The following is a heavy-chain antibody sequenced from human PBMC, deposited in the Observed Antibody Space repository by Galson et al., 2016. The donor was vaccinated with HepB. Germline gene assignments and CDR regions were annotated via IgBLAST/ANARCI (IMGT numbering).Heavy chain of an antibody. CDR3: AKDEGWAAAGRYYFDY. Sequence: SLRLSCAASGFTFNSYNMNWVRQAPGKGLEWVSGISGSGGSTYYADSVKGRFTISRDNSKNTLFLQMHSLRAEDTAVYYCAKDEGWAAAGRYYFDYWGQGTLVTVSS. D-gene: IGHD6-13*01. J-gene: IGHJ4*02. V-gene: IGHV3-23*01. CDR2: ISGSGGST. CDR1: GFTFNSYN.